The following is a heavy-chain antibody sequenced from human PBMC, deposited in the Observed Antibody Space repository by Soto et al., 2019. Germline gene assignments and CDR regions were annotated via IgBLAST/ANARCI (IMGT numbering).Heavy chain of an antibody. V-gene: IGHV4-30-2*01. CDR3: ARDQSTGGFDY. J-gene: IGHJ4*02. Sequence: SETLSLTCAVSGGSISSGGYSWSWIRQPPGKGLEWIGYIYHSGSTYYNPSLKSRVTISVDRSKNQFSLKLSSVTAADTAVYYCARDQSTGGFDYWGQGTLVTVSS. CDR1: GGSISSGGYS. D-gene: IGHD4-17*01. CDR2: IYHSGST.